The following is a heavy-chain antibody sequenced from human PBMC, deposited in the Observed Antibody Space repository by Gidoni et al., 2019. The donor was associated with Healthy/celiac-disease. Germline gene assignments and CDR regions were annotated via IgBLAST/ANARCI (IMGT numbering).Heavy chain of an antibody. CDR2: ST. V-gene: IGHV4-39*01. Sequence: STDYNPSLKSRVTISVDTSKNQFSLKLSSVTAADTAVYYCARRGVTILGVVRPHEFDYWGQGTLVTVSS. J-gene: IGHJ4*02. CDR3: ARRGVTILGVVRPHEFDY. D-gene: IGHD3-3*01.